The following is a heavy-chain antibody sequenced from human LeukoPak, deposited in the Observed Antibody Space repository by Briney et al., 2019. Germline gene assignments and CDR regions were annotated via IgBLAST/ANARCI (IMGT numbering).Heavy chain of an antibody. CDR1: GYTFTGYY. Sequence: GASVKVSCKASGYTFTGYYMHWVRQAPGQGLEWMGWINPNSGGTNYAQKFQGRVTMTRDTSISTAYMELSRLRSDDTAVYYCASSKAYCSSTSCYDASIFDYWGQGTLVTVSS. CDR3: ASSKAYCSSTSCYDASIFDY. CDR2: INPNSGGT. D-gene: IGHD2-2*01. V-gene: IGHV1-2*02. J-gene: IGHJ4*02.